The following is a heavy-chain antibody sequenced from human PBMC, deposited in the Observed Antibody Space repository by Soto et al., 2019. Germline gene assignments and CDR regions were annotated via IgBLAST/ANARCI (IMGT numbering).Heavy chain of an antibody. CDR2: ISYDGSNK. CDR3: AKDFGDYDTNISYFDY. CDR1: GFTFSSYG. Sequence: GGSLRLSCAASGFTFSSYGMHWVRQAPGKGLEWVAVISYDGSNKYYADSVKGRFTISRDNSKNTLYLQMNSLRAEDTAVYYCAKDFGDYDTNISYFDYWGQGTLVTVSS. D-gene: IGHD3-22*01. J-gene: IGHJ4*02. V-gene: IGHV3-30*18.